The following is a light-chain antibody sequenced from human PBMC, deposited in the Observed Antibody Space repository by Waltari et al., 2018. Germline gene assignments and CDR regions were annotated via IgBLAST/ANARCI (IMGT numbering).Light chain of an antibody. J-gene: IGLJ3*02. CDR3: AAWDDSLTVR. CDR1: SSTLGSPF. Sequence: QSVLTQPPSASGTPGQRVTISCSGSSSTLGSPFLCWYQHLPGTAPKPLIYRNDQRPSGVPDRFSGSRSGTSASLAISGLRSEDEADYYCAAWDDSLTVRFGGGTKLTVL. CDR2: RND. V-gene: IGLV1-47*01.